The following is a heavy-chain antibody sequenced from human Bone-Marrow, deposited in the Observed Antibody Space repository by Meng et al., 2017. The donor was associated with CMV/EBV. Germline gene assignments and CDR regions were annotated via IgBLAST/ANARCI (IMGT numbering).Heavy chain of an antibody. Sequence: SETLSLTCAVYGGSFSGYYWSWIRQPPGKGLEWIGEINHSGSTNYNPSLKSRVTISVDTSKNQFSLKLSSVTAADTAVYYCARGKVGGSYYLRYFDLWGRGTLGTVSS. CDR3: ARGKVGGSYYLRYFDL. D-gene: IGHD1-26*01. J-gene: IGHJ2*01. V-gene: IGHV4-34*01. CDR1: GGSFSGYY. CDR2: INHSGST.